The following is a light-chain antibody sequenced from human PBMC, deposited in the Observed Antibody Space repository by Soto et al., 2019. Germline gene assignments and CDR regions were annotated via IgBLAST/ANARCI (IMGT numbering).Light chain of an antibody. CDR2: DAS. J-gene: IGKJ2*01. CDR1: QSVGTY. Sequence: EIVLTQSPATLSLYPGERATLSCRTSQSVGTYLAWYQHNPGQAPRLLIYDASNRATGIPARFSGSGSGTDFTLTISSPEPEDVAVYYCQQRYNWPNTFGQGTKLEIK. CDR3: QQRYNWPNT. V-gene: IGKV3-11*01.